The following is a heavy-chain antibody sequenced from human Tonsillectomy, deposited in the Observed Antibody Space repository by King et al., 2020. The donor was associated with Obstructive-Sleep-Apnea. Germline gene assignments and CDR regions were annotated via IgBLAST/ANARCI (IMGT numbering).Heavy chain of an antibody. Sequence: VQLVESGGGVVQPGRSLRLSCAASGFTFSSYGMHWVRQAPGKGLEWVAVIWYDGSNKYYADSVKGRFTISRDNSKNTLYLQRNSLRAEDTAVYYCAKALGGSPWYWGQGTLVTVSS. CDR2: IWYDGSNK. D-gene: IGHD1-26*01. CDR3: AKALGGSPWY. CDR1: GFTFSSYG. J-gene: IGHJ4*02. V-gene: IGHV3-33*06.